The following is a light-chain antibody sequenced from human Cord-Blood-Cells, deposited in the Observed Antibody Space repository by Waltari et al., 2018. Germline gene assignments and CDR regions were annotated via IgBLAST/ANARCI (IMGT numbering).Light chain of an antibody. V-gene: IGKV2-28*01. CDR3: MQALQTWRT. J-gene: IGKJ5*01. CDR2: LGS. CDR1: QSLLHSNGYNY. Sequence: DIVMTQSPLSLPVTPGEPASISCRSSQSLLHSNGYNYLDWYLQKPGQSPQLLIYLGSNRASGVPDRFSGSGSGTDFTLKISRVEAEDVGVYYCMQALQTWRTLGQGTRLEIK.